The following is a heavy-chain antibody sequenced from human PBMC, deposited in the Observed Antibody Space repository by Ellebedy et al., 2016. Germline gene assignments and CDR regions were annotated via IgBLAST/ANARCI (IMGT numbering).Heavy chain of an antibody. Sequence: GGSLRLXXTASGFNFNTFFMSWVRQAPGKGLEWVSTISAGSDTTRLADSVKGRFTISRDNSRNTLYLQMNSLRAEDTAIYYCYYGHYSVSWGQGTLVTVSS. D-gene: IGHD4-17*01. CDR1: GFNFNTFF. CDR3: YYGHYSVS. J-gene: IGHJ4*02. V-gene: IGHV3-23*01. CDR2: ISAGSDTT.